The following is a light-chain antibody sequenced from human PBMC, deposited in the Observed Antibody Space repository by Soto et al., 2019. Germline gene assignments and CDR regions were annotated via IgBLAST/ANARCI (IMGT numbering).Light chain of an antibody. CDR2: AAS. V-gene: IGKV1-8*01. J-gene: IGKJ3*01. CDR3: QQYYSYPPT. Sequence: AIRMTQSPSSFSASTGDRVTITCRASQGISSSLAWYQQKPGKAPKLLISAASTLQSGVPSRFSGSGSGTDFTLTISCLQSEDFATYYCQQYYSYPPTFGPGTKVDIK. CDR1: QGISSS.